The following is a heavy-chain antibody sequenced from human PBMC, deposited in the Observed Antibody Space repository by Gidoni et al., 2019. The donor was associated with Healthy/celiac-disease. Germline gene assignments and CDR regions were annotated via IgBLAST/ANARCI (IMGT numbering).Heavy chain of an antibody. CDR3: ARAGDFWSGPYYFDY. CDR2: INHSGST. Sequence: QVQLQQWGAGLLKPSETLSLTCAVYGGSFSGYYWSWIRQPPGKGLEWIGEINHSGSTNYNPSLKSRVTISVDTSKNQFSLKLSSVTAADTAVYYCARAGDFWSGPYYFDYWGQGTLVTVSS. D-gene: IGHD3-3*01. V-gene: IGHV4-34*01. CDR1: GGSFSGYY. J-gene: IGHJ4*02.